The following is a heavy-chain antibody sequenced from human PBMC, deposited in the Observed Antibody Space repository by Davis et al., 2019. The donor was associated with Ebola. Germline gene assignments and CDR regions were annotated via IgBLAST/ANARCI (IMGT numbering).Heavy chain of an antibody. CDR3: AKHKYSYDYSDGMDV. D-gene: IGHD3-16*01. Sequence: GESLNTPCAAPGLTFRRYSMQWVRRAPGKALEWVALILADGRNEFYADSVKGRFTISRDNSKKTLYLQMNSLRAEDTAVYYCAKHKYSYDYSDGMDVWGQGTTVTVS. J-gene: IGHJ6*02. CDR1: GLTFRRYS. CDR2: ILADGRNE. V-gene: IGHV3-30*18.